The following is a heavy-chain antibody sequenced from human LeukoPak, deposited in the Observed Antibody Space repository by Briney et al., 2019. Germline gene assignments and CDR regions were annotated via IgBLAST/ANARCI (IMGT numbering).Heavy chain of an antibody. Sequence: GGSLRLSCAASGFTFSSYAMSWVRQAPGKGLEWVSAISGSGGSTYYADSVKGRFTISRDNSKNTLYLQMNSLRAEDTAVYYCAKVTPLKDGYSYHDILTVKYYFDYWGQGTLVTVSS. CDR1: GFTFSSYA. V-gene: IGHV3-23*01. J-gene: IGHJ4*02. CDR3: AKVTPLKDGYSYHDILTVKYYFDY. CDR2: ISGSGGST. D-gene: IGHD3-9*01.